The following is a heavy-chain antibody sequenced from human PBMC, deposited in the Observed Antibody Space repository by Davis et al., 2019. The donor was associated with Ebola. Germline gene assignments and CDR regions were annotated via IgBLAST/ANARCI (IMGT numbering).Heavy chain of an antibody. D-gene: IGHD5-12*01. CDR3: ASASSGYGWV. CDR2: INAGNGNT. V-gene: IGHV1-3*01. CDR1: GYTFTSYA. J-gene: IGHJ4*02. Sequence: ASVKVSCKASGYTFTSYAMHWVRQAPGQRLEWMGWINAGNGNTKYSQKLQGRVTMTTDTSTSTAYMELRSLRSDDTAVYYCASASSGYGWVWGQGTLVTVSS.